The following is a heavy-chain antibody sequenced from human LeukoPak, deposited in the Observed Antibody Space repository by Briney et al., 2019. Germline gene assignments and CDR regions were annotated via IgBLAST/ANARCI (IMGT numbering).Heavy chain of an antibody. Sequence: SETLSLTCTVSGGSISSYYWSWIRQPPGKGLERIGYMYYSGGTNYNPSLKSRVTIPVDTSNNQFSLKLSSVTAADTAVYYCARVSVVYYYMDVWGKGTTVTVSS. CDR1: GGSISSYY. J-gene: IGHJ6*03. D-gene: IGHD4-23*01. CDR2: MYYSGGT. CDR3: ARVSVVYYYMDV. V-gene: IGHV4-59*01.